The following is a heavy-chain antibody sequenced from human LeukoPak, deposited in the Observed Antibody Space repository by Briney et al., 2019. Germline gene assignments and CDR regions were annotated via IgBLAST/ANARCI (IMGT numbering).Heavy chain of an antibody. V-gene: IGHV4-30-4*01. Sequence: PSETLSLTCTVSGGSISSGDYYWSWIRQPPGKGLEWIGYIYYSGSTYYNPSLKSRVTISVDTSKNQFSLKLSSVTAADTAVYYCARGGPAPVYYYYMDVWGKGTTVTVSS. CDR3: ARGGPAPVYYYYMDV. J-gene: IGHJ6*03. CDR2: IYYSGST. D-gene: IGHD1-14*01. CDR1: GGSISSGDYY.